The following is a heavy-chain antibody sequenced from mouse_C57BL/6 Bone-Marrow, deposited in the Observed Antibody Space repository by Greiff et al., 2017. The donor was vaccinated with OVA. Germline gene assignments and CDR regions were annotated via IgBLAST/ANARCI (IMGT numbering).Heavy chain of an antibody. CDR3: ARSLYEYDVVYYAMDY. Sequence: EVQVVESGGGLVKPGGSLKLSCAASGFTFSSYAMSWVRQTPEKRLEWVATISDGGSYTYYPDNVKGRFTISRDNAKNNLYLQMSHLKSEDTAMYYCARSLYEYDVVYYAMDYWGQGTSVTVSS. CDR2: ISDGGSYT. V-gene: IGHV5-4*01. D-gene: IGHD2-4*01. CDR1: GFTFSSYA. J-gene: IGHJ4*01.